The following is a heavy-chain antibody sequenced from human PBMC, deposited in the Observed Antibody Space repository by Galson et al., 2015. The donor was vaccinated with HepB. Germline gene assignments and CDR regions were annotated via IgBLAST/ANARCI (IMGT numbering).Heavy chain of an antibody. J-gene: IGHJ4*02. V-gene: IGHV1-3*01. CDR1: GYTFTSYA. D-gene: IGHD6-19*01. Sequence: SVKVSCKASGYTFTSYAMHWVRQAPGQRLEWMGWINAGNGNTKYSQKFQGRVTITRDTSASTAYMELSSLRSEDTAVYYCAKPGNSSGWYWSYWGQGTLVTVSS. CDR3: AKPGNSSGWYWSY. CDR2: INAGNGNT.